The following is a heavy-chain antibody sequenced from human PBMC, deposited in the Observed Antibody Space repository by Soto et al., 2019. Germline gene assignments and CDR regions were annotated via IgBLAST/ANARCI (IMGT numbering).Heavy chain of an antibody. CDR2: IKQDGSEK. CDR1: GFTFSSYW. Sequence: QPGGSLRLSCAASGFTFSSYWMSWVRQAPGKGLEWVANIKQDGSEKYYVDSVKGRFTISRDNAKNSLYLQMNSLRAEDTAVYYCARDPPPSWICSGGSCYLHYYGMDVWGQGTTVTVSS. D-gene: IGHD2-15*01. CDR3: ARDPPPSWICSGGSCYLHYYGMDV. V-gene: IGHV3-7*05. J-gene: IGHJ6*02.